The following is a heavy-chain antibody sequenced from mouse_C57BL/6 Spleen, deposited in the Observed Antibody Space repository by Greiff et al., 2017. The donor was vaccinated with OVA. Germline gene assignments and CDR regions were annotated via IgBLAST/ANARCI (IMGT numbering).Heavy chain of an antibody. Sequence: QVQLKQPGAELVKPGASVKLSCKASGYTFTSYWMHWVKQRPGRGLEWIGRIDPNSGGTKYNEKFKSKATLTVDKPSSTAYMQLSSLTSEDSAVYYCAGPLHGSSHYYAMDYWGQGTSVTVSS. CDR3: AGPLHGSSHYYAMDY. V-gene: IGHV1-72*01. CDR2: IDPNSGGT. CDR1: GYTFTSYW. D-gene: IGHD1-1*01. J-gene: IGHJ4*01.